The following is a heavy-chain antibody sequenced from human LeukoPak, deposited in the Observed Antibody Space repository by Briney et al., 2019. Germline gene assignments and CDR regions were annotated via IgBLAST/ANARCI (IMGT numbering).Heavy chain of an antibody. CDR2: IIPILGIA. D-gene: IGHD6-6*01. Sequence: ASVKVSCKASGGTFSSYAISWVRQAPGQGLEWMGRIIPILGIANYAQKFQGRVTITADKSTSTAYMELSSLRSEDTAVYYCARVLGSLRSSSGAFDIWGQGTMVTVSS. J-gene: IGHJ3*02. CDR3: ARVLGSLRSSSGAFDI. CDR1: GGTFSSYA. V-gene: IGHV1-69*04.